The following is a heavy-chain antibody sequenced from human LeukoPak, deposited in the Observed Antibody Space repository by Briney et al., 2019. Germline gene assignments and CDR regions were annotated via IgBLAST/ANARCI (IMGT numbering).Heavy chain of an antibody. J-gene: IGHJ6*03. Sequence: GGSLRLSCAASGFTFSDYYMSWIRQAPGKGLEWVSYISSSGSTIYYADSVKGRFTISRDNAKNSLYLQMNSLRAEDTAVYYCARDYGDYVSVYYYYMDVWGKGTTVTISS. V-gene: IGHV3-11*04. CDR1: GFTFSDYY. CDR3: ARDYGDYVSVYYYYMDV. CDR2: ISSSGSTI. D-gene: IGHD4-17*01.